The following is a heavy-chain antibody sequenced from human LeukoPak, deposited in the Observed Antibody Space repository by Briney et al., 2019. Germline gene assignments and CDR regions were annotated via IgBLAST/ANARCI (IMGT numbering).Heavy chain of an antibody. CDR2: IKRDGSDI. J-gene: IGHJ4*02. Sequence: GGSLRLSCAASRFTFSDYWMSWVRQAPGKGLEWVAYIKRDGSDIYYVDSVKGRFIISRDNAKNSLYLQMNSLRAEDTAVYYCARDPDYRGSQPHGYFDYWGQGTLVTVSS. CDR3: ARDPDYRGSQPHGYFDY. CDR1: RFTFSDYW. V-gene: IGHV3-7*01. D-gene: IGHD3-16*01.